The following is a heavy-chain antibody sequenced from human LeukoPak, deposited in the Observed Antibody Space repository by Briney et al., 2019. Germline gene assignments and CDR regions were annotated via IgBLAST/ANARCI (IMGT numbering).Heavy chain of an antibody. CDR2: ISSRSSYI. Sequence: PGTSLRLSCAASGFTFSNYAMHWVRQAPGKGLEWVSSISSRSSYIYYADSVKGRFTISRDNAKNSLYLQLNSLRAEDTAVYYCARQYYDIWSGYYTADYYFDDWGQGTLVTVSS. J-gene: IGHJ4*02. D-gene: IGHD3-3*01. V-gene: IGHV3-21*06. CDR3: ARQYYDIWSGYYTADYYFDD. CDR1: GFTFSNYA.